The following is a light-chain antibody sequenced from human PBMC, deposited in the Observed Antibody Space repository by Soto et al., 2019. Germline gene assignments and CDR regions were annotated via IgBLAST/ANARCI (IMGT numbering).Light chain of an antibody. CDR2: DVS. CDR1: SSDVGGYNY. V-gene: IGLV2-11*01. CDR3: CSYAGSVRV. J-gene: IGLJ3*02. Sequence: QSVLTQPRSVSGSPGQSVTISCTGTSSDVGGYNYVSWYQQHPGKAPKLMIYDVSKRPSGVPDRFSGSKSGNTASLTISGPEDEDEADYYCCSYAGSVRVFGGGTQLTVL.